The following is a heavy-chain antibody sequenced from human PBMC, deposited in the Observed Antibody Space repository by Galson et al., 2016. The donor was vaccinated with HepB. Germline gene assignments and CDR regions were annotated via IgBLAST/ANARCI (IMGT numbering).Heavy chain of an antibody. J-gene: IGHJ3*02. Sequence: SLRLSCAASGFIFRSYAISWVRQAPGKGLDWVSAITGSGGSTYYVDSVKGRFTISRDNYKNTLYLQMNSLRAEDTAVYYCAKLSGYWNDDAFDIWCQGTMVTVSS. CDR1: GFIFRSYA. CDR2: ITGSGGST. CDR3: AKLSGYWNDDAFDI. V-gene: IGHV3-23*01. D-gene: IGHD1-1*01.